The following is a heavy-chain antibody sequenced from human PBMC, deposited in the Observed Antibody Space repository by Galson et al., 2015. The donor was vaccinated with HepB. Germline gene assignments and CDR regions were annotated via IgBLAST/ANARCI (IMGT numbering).Heavy chain of an antibody. CDR1: GGTFSSFG. V-gene: IGHV1-69*06. D-gene: IGHD3-3*01. J-gene: IGHJ3*02. Sequence: SVKVSCKASGGTFSSFGIGWVRQAPGQGLEYMGGIIPVSETPRYAPKFQGRVTITADKSTTTAYMELTSLTSEDTALYFCARTITISGVALFRRPFDIWGQGTMVTVSS. CDR2: IIPVSETP. CDR3: ARTITISGVALFRRPFDI.